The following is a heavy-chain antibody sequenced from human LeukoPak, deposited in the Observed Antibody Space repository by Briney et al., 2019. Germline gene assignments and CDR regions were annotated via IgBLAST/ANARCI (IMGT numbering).Heavy chain of an antibody. Sequence: SETLSLTCTVSGGSISSSSYYWGWIRQPPGKGLEWIGSIYYSGSTYYNPSLKSRVTISVDTSKNQFSLKLSSVTAADTAVYYCARGEQLVWAGGGYNWFDPWGQGTLVTVSS. CDR3: ARGEQLVWAGGGYNWFDP. J-gene: IGHJ5*02. CDR1: GGSISSSSYY. V-gene: IGHV4-39*01. D-gene: IGHD6-6*01. CDR2: IYYSGST.